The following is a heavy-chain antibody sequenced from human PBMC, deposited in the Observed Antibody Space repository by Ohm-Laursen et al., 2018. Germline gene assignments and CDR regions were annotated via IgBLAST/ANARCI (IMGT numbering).Heavy chain of an antibody. Sequence: SLRLSCSASGFTFSSYGMHWVRQAPGKGLEWVAVISYDGSNKYYADSVKGRFTISRDNPKNTLYLQMNSLRAEDTAVYYCAKELSSRSTIFGVVITYYYGMDVWGQGTTVTVSS. CDR1: GFTFSSYG. V-gene: IGHV3-30*18. D-gene: IGHD3-3*01. J-gene: IGHJ6*02. CDR3: AKELSSRSTIFGVVITYYYGMDV. CDR2: ISYDGSNK.